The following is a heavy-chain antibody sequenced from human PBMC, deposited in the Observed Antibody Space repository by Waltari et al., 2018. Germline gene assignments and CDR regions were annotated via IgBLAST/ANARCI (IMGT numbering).Heavy chain of an antibody. D-gene: IGHD6-6*01. V-gene: IGHV1-69*13. CDR1: GGTFNSFA. Sequence: QLVQSGAEVKKPWSSVIVSCKASGGTFNSFALSWVRQAPGQGLEWMGGMIPRFKTPTDARKVQGRLTVTADESTSTAYMELNSLRSEDSALYYCATRIPSDHSGSFYYYGMDVWGQGTTVTVSS. CDR2: MIPRFKTP. CDR3: ATRIPSDHSGSFYYYGMDV. J-gene: IGHJ6*02.